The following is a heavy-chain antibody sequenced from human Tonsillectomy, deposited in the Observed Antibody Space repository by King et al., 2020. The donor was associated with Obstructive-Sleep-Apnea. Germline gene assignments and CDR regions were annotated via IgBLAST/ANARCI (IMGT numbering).Heavy chain of an antibody. CDR3: ARDSGDTRYYYYYYGMDV. Sequence: QLVQSGAEVKKPGSSVKVSCKASGGTFSSYAISWVRQAPGQGLEWMGGIIPILGIANYAQKFQGRVTITADKSTSTAYMELSSLRSEDTAVYYCARDSGDTRYYYYYYGMDVWGQGTTVTVSS. V-gene: IGHV1-69*09. D-gene: IGHD2-21*02. J-gene: IGHJ6*02. CDR2: IIPILGIA. CDR1: GGTFSSYA.